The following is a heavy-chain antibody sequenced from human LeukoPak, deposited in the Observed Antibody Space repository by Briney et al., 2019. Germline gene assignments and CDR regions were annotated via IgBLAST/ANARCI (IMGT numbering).Heavy chain of an antibody. V-gene: IGHV3-48*03. D-gene: IGHD2-8*01. Sequence: PGGSLRLSCAASEFMFSSYEMNWVRQAPGKGLEWVSYINSDGKTVYYADSVKGRFTVSRDNAKKSVYLQMNSLRDEDTAVYYCARDARPVDAIPTFDYWGQGTLVAVSS. CDR3: ARDARPVDAIPTFDY. CDR1: EFMFSSYE. J-gene: IGHJ4*02. CDR2: INSDGKTV.